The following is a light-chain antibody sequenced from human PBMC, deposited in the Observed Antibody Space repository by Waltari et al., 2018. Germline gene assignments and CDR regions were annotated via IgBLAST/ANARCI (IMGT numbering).Light chain of an antibody. Sequence: SYELTQPSSVSVSPGQTARITCSGDVMTKKYVRWFQQKPGQAPVLLIYKDSERPSVIPERFSGSSSGTTVTLTISGAQVEDEADYYCYSAADSEPWVFGGGTKLTVL. CDR2: KDS. CDR1: VMTKKY. CDR3: YSAADSEPWV. J-gene: IGLJ3*02. V-gene: IGLV3-27*01.